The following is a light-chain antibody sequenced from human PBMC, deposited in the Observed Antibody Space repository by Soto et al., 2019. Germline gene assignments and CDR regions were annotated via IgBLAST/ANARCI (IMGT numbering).Light chain of an antibody. V-gene: IGKV3-20*01. CDR2: GAS. J-gene: IGKJ3*01. CDR3: QQYGSSPRFT. CDR1: QSVSSSY. Sequence: EIVLTQSPGTLSLSPGERATLSCRASQSVSSSYLAWYQQKPGQAPRLLIYGASSRATGIPDRFSGSGSGTDFPLTISRLEPEDCAVYYCQQYGSSPRFTFGPGTKVDIK.